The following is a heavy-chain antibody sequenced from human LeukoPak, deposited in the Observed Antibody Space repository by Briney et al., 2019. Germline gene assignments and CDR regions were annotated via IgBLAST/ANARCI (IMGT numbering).Heavy chain of an antibody. D-gene: IGHD3-3*01. CDR2: ISAYNGNT. J-gene: IGHJ6*02. Sequence: ASVKVSCKASGYTFTSCGISWVRQAPGQGLEWMGWISAYNGNTNYAQKLQGRVTMTTDTSTSTAYMELRSLRSDDTAVYYCARSGDDFWSGYRIYYYYGMDVWGQGTTVTVSS. CDR1: GYTFTSCG. CDR3: ARSGDDFWSGYRIYYYYGMDV. V-gene: IGHV1-18*01.